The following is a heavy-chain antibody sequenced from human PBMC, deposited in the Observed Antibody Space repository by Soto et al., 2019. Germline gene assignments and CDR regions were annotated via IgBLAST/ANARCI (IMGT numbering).Heavy chain of an antibody. CDR1: GFSFSGSA. Sequence: GESLKISCAASGFSFSGSAMHWVRQASGKGLEWVGRIRSKPNNYATAYAASVKGRFTISRDDSKNTAYLQMNNLKPEDTAVYFCARHSASGWYRDFDYWGQGTPVTVSS. CDR3: ARHSASGWYRDFDY. CDR2: IRSKPNNYAT. J-gene: IGHJ4*02. D-gene: IGHD6-19*01. V-gene: IGHV3-73*01.